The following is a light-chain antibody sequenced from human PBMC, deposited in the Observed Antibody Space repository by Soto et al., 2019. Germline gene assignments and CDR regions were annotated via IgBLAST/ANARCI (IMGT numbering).Light chain of an antibody. Sequence: DIQRTQSPSSLATSVGDRVTITCRASQSISSYLNWYQQKPGKAPKLLIYAASSLQRGVPSRFSGSGSRTDFTLTISSLQPEDFATYYCQQSYSTPRTFGQGTKVDIK. CDR1: QSISSY. J-gene: IGKJ1*01. CDR3: QQSYSTPRT. V-gene: IGKV1-39*01. CDR2: AAS.